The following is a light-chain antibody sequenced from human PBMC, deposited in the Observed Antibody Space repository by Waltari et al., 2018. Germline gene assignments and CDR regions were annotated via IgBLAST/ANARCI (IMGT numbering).Light chain of an antibody. CDR3: CSYAGSSTVV. CDR2: EGS. Sequence: QSALAQPASVSGSPGQSITISCTGTSSDVGTYNLVSWYQQHPGRAPKVLIYEGSERPSGVSSRFAGSKSGNTASLTISGLQAEDEADYYCCSYAGSSTVVFGGGTRLTVL. CDR1: SSDVGTYNL. V-gene: IGLV2-23*01. J-gene: IGLJ2*01.